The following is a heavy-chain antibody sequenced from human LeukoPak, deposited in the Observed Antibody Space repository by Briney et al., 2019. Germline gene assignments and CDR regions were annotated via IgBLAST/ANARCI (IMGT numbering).Heavy chain of an antibody. Sequence: SETLSLTCTVSGGSISSSSYYWGWIRQPPGKGLEWIGYIYYSGSTNYNPSLKSRVTISVDTSKNQFSLKLSSVTAADTAVYYCARDVSSLTGHQYYFDYWGQGTLVTVSS. V-gene: IGHV4-61*01. CDR1: GGSISSSSYY. J-gene: IGHJ4*02. D-gene: IGHD3-9*01. CDR2: IYYSGST. CDR3: ARDVSSLTGHQYYFDY.